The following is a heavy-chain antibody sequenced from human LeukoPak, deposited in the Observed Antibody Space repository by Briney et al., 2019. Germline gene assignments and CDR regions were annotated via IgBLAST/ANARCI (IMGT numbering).Heavy chain of an antibody. Sequence: ASVKVSCKASGYTFTGYYMHRVRQAPGQGLEWMGWINPNSGGTNYAQKFQGRVTMTRDTSISTAYMELSRLRSDDTAVYYCARGYCSGGSCNPFDYWGQGTLVTVSS. CDR1: GYTFTGYY. V-gene: IGHV1-2*02. CDR2: INPNSGGT. CDR3: ARGYCSGGSCNPFDY. J-gene: IGHJ4*02. D-gene: IGHD2-15*01.